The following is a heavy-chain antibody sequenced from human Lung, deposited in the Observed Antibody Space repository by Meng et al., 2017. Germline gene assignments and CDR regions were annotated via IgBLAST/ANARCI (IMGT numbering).Heavy chain of an antibody. CDR2: INHSGST. CDR1: GGSCSDYY. Sequence: VQLEALGAGLLTPSETLSLPCVVSGGSCSDYYWSWIRQPPGKGLEWIGEINHSGSTNYNPSLERRATISVDTSQNNLSLKLSSVTAADSTVYYCARGPTTMAHDFDYWGQGTLVTVSS. CDR3: ARGPTTMAHDFDY. J-gene: IGHJ4*02. V-gene: IGHV4-34*01. D-gene: IGHD4-11*01.